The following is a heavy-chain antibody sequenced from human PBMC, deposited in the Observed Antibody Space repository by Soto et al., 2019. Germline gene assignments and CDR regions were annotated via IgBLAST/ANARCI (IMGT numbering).Heavy chain of an antibody. CDR1: GFVFSNYA. D-gene: IGHD5-12*01. V-gene: IGHV3-23*01. CDR2: ITDSGGTT. Sequence: EVQLLESGEGLVQSGGSLTISCTASGFVFSNYAVTWVRRTPGQGLEWVSAITDSGGTTYYADSVKGRFTISRDNSVDNLFLHMSSLKADDTALYYCVRGIYPSSAGGPFDLWGQGTLVTVSS. CDR3: VRGIYPSSAGGPFDL. J-gene: IGHJ4*02.